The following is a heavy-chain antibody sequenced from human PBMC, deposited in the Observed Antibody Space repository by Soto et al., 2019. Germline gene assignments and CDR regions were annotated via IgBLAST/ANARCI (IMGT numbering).Heavy chain of an antibody. Sequence: ASVKVSCKASGYTLTSYYLHWVRQAPGQGPEWMGIINPSGGITNDAQKFQDRVTMTSDTSTSTVYMELSSVTAADTAVYYCARLSSSFGAYYGMDVWGQGTTVTVSS. D-gene: IGHD6-6*01. V-gene: IGHV1-46*01. CDR1: GYTLTSYY. CDR3: ARLSSSFGAYYGMDV. J-gene: IGHJ6*02. CDR2: INPSGGIT.